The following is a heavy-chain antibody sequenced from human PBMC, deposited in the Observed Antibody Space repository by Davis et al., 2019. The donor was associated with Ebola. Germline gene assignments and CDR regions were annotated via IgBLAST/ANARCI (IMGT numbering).Heavy chain of an antibody. Sequence: MPSETLSLTCSVAGGSISSGGYYWNWIRQHPGEGLEWIGIIYYSGTTHYNPSLKSRVIISRDTSKNQFSLKLSSVTAADTAVYYCARGHVAGTRSYYYFDYWGQGTLVTVSS. D-gene: IGHD6-19*01. CDR1: GGSISSGGYY. V-gene: IGHV4-31*03. J-gene: IGHJ4*02. CDR2: IYYSGTT. CDR3: ARGHVAGTRSYYYFDY.